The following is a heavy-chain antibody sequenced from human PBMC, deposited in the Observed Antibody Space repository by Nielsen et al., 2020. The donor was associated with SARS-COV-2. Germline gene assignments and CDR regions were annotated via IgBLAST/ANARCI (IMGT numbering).Heavy chain of an antibody. J-gene: IGHJ6*03. D-gene: IGHD1-1*01. CDR3: ARGRPRREQGERYYYYMDV. CDR2: INHSGST. Sequence: SETLSLTCAVYGGSFSGYYWSWIRQPPGKGLEWIGEINHSGSTNYNPSLKSRVTISVDTSKNQFSLKLSSVTAADTAVYYCARGRPRREQGERYYYYMDVWGKGTTVTVSS. V-gene: IGHV4-34*01. CDR1: GGSFSGYY.